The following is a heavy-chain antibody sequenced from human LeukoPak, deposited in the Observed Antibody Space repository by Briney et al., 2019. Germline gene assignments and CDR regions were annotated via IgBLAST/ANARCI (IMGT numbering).Heavy chain of an antibody. CDR2: IYHSGST. J-gene: IGHJ4*02. Sequence: PSETLSITCTVSGYSVSSGYYWGWIRQPPGKGLEWIGSIYHSGSTYYNPSLKSRVTISVDTSKNQFSLKLSSVTAADTAVYYCAREEGVVVTAAYGYWGQGTLVTVSS. CDR3: AREEGVVVTAAYGY. D-gene: IGHD2-21*02. CDR1: GYSVSSGYY. V-gene: IGHV4-38-2*02.